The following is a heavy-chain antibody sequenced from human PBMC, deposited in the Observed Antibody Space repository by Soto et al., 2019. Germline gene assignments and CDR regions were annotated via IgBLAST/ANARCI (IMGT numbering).Heavy chain of an antibody. CDR1: GYTFSSNA. CDR2: ISPYTGKT. V-gene: IGHV1-18*01. CDR3: VRLGWELQSGRRYSDY. J-gene: IGHJ4*02. D-gene: IGHD1-26*01. Sequence: QVQLVQSGAEVKKPGASMKVSCKASGYTFSSNAITWVRQAPGQGLEWMGWISPYTGKTNYAQRFQGRVTMTTDPPTSTAYMELRALRSDDTAVYYCVRLGWELQSGRRYSDYWGQGTLVTVSS.